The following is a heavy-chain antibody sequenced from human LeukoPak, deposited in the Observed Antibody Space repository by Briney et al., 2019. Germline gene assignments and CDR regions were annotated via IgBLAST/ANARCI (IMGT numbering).Heavy chain of an antibody. V-gene: IGHV4-59*01. D-gene: IGHD2-8*02. CDR1: GCCISSYY. CDR2: IYYSGST. CDR3: AREHAGGAIDY. Sequence: PSETLSLTCTVSGCCISSYYWSWIRQPPGKGLEWIGYIYYSGSTNYNPSLKSRVTISVDTSKNQFSLKLSSVTAADTAVYYCAREHAGGAIDYWGQGTLVTVSS. J-gene: IGHJ4*02.